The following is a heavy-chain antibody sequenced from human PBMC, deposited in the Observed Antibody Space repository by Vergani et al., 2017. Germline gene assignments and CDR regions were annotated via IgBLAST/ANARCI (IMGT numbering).Heavy chain of an antibody. CDR2: IYPGDSDT. Sequence: EVQLVQSGAEVKKPGESLKISCKGSGYSFTSYWIGWVRQMPGKGLEWMGIIYPGDSDTRYSPSFQGQVTISADKSISTAYMELSRLRSDDTAVYYCASLGGGTGMDVWGQGTTVTVSS. V-gene: IGHV5-51*01. D-gene: IGHD3-16*01. CDR3: ASLGGGTGMDV. CDR1: GYSFTSYW. J-gene: IGHJ6*02.